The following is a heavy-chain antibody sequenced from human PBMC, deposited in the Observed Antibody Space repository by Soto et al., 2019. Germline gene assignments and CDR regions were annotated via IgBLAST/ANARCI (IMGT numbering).Heavy chain of an antibody. V-gene: IGHV3-23*01. D-gene: IGHD6-6*01. CDR3: AKSSSSSTFDY. Sequence: EVQLLESGGGLVQPGESLRLSCAASGFTFSSYAMSWVRQAPGKGLEWVSVLSCSDDSTYYAGSVKGRFTISGDNSKNTLYLRMNSLRAEDTAVYYCAKSSSSSTFDYWGQGTLVTVSS. CDR2: LSCSDDST. J-gene: IGHJ4*02. CDR1: GFTFSSYA.